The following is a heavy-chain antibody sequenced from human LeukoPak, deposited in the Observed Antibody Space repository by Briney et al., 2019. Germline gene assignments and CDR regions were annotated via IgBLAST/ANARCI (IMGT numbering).Heavy chain of an antibody. CDR1: GGSFSGYY. Sequence: SETLSLTCAVYGGSFSGYYWSWIRQPPGKGLEWIGEINHSGSTNYNPSLKSRGTISVDTSKNQFSLKLSSVTAADTAVYYCARATVADTLRSFDYWGQGTLVTVSS. D-gene: IGHD2-15*01. V-gene: IGHV4-34*01. CDR2: INHSGST. J-gene: IGHJ4*02. CDR3: ARATVADTLRSFDY.